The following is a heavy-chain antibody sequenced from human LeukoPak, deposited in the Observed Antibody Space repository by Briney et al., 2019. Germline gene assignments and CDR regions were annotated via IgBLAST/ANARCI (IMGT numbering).Heavy chain of an antibody. Sequence: SETLSLTCTVSGGSISSYYWSWIRQPAGKGLEWIGRIYTSGSTNYNPSLKSRVTMSVDTSKNQFSLKLSSVTAADTAVYYCARDLEDYDSSGYNNWFDPWGQGTLVTVSS. V-gene: IGHV4-4*07. CDR3: ARDLEDYDSSGYNNWFDP. J-gene: IGHJ5*02. CDR2: IYTSGST. D-gene: IGHD3-22*01. CDR1: GGSISSYY.